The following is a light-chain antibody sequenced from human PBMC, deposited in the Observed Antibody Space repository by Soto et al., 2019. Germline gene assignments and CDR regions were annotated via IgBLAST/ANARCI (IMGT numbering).Light chain of an antibody. J-gene: IGKJ1*01. CDR2: GAS. Sequence: EIVLTQSPGTLSLSPGERATLSCRASQSVSSSYLAWYQQKPGQAPRLLIYGASSRATGIPDRFSGSGSGTDFTLTISKLEPEDFAVNYCQQYGSSPWTFGQATKVDIK. V-gene: IGKV3-20*01. CDR1: QSVSSSY. CDR3: QQYGSSPWT.